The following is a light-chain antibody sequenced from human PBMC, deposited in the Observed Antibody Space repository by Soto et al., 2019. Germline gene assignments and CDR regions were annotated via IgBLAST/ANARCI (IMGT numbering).Light chain of an antibody. Sequence: ESVLTQSPGTLSLSTRERATLSCRASQSVSSSYLAWYQQKPGQAPRLLIYGASSRATGIPDRFSGSGSGTDFTLTISRLEPEDFAVYYCQQYGGTFGQGTKVDIK. CDR2: GAS. V-gene: IGKV3-20*01. CDR1: QSVSSSY. CDR3: QQYGGT. J-gene: IGKJ1*01.